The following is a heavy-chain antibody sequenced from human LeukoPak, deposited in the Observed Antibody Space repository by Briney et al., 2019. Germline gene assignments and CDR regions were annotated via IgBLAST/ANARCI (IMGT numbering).Heavy chain of an antibody. CDR2: ISGGGGST. J-gene: IGHJ4*02. Sequence: PGGSLRLSCAASGFTFSNYAMSWVRQAPGKGLEWVSTISGGGGSTYYADSVKGRFTISRDNSQNMLYLQMNSLRAEDTAVYYCAREFVDDSGSYWSSSDNYYFDYWGQGTLVTVSS. CDR1: GFTFSNYA. CDR3: AREFVDDSGSYWSSSDNYYFDY. D-gene: IGHD1-26*01. V-gene: IGHV3-23*01.